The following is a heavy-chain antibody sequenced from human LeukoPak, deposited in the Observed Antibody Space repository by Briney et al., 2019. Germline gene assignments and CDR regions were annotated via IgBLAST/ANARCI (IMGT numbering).Heavy chain of an antibody. Sequence: GASVKVSCKASGYTFTSYGISWVRQATGQGLEWMGWTNPNSGNTGYAQKFQGRVTMTRNTSISTAYMELSSLRSEDTAVYYCARAGSVVTFDYWGQGTLVTVSS. V-gene: IGHV1-8*02. CDR1: GYTFTSYG. D-gene: IGHD3-22*01. CDR2: TNPNSGNT. CDR3: ARAGSVVTFDY. J-gene: IGHJ4*02.